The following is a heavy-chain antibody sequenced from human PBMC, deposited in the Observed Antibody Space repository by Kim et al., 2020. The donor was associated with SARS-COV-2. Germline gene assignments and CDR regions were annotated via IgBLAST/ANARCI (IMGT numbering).Heavy chain of an antibody. Sequence: GGSLRLSCAASGFTLSSYGMHWVRQAPGKGLEWVAVISYDESDKYYADSVKGRFTISRDSSKNTLYLQMNSLRAEDTAVYYCARDLGGYSGYELTYWGQGTMVTVAS. CDR1: GFTLSSYG. V-gene: IGHV3-30*03. D-gene: IGHD5-12*01. J-gene: IGHJ4*02. CDR2: ISYDESDK. CDR3: ARDLGGYSGYELTY.